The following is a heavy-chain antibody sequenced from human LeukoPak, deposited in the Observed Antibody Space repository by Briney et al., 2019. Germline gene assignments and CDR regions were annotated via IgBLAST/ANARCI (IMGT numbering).Heavy chain of an antibody. CDR2: INWNGGNT. J-gene: IGHJ5*02. Sequence: GGSLRLSCAASGFTFDDYGMSWVRQGPGKGLEWVSGINWNGGNTGYADSVKGRFTIFRDNAKNSLYLEMDSLRVEDTALYYCARTSDGNWFDPWGQGTLVTISS. CDR3: ARTSDGNWFDP. V-gene: IGHV3-20*04. CDR1: GFTFDDYG. D-gene: IGHD1-26*01.